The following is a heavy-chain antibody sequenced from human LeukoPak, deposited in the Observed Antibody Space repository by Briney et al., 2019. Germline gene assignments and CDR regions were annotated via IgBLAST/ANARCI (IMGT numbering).Heavy chain of an antibody. V-gene: IGHV3-21*01. CDR3: ARGSWNDDYNWFDP. Sequence: PGGSLRLSCAASGFTFSSYSVNWVRQAPGKGLEWVSSISSSSSYIYYADSVKGRFTISRDNAKNSLYLQMNSLRAEDTAVYYCARGSWNDDYNWFDPWGQGTLVTVSS. CDR1: GFTFSSYS. CDR2: ISSSSSYI. D-gene: IGHD1-1*01. J-gene: IGHJ5*02.